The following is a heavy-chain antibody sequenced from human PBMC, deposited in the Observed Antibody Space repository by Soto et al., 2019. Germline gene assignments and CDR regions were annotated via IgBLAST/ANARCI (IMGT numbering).Heavy chain of an antibody. CDR3: TTSMLYDILTGYPFYYYYGMDV. Sequence: GGSLRLSCAASGFTFSNAWMNWVRQAPGKGLEWVGRIKSKTDGGTTDYAAPVKGRFTISRDDSKNTLYRQMNSLKTEDTAVYYCTTSMLYDILTGYPFYYYYGMDVWGQGTTVTVSS. CDR2: IKSKTDGGTT. D-gene: IGHD3-9*01. V-gene: IGHV3-15*07. J-gene: IGHJ6*02. CDR1: GFTFSNAW.